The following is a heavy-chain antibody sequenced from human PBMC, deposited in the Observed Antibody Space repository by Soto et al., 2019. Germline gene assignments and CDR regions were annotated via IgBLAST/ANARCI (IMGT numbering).Heavy chain of an antibody. J-gene: IGHJ6*02. CDR2: LIPIFGTA. CDR3: ARGADGYNYNFLQYYYYGMDV. V-gene: IGHV1-69*01. Sequence: QVQLVQSGAEVKKPGSSVKVSCKASGGTFSSYAISWVRQAPGQGLEWMGGLIPIFGTANYAQKFQGRVTITADESTSTAYMELSSLRSEDTAVYYCARGADGYNYNFLQYYYYGMDVWGQGTTVTVSS. D-gene: IGHD5-12*01. CDR1: GGTFSSYA.